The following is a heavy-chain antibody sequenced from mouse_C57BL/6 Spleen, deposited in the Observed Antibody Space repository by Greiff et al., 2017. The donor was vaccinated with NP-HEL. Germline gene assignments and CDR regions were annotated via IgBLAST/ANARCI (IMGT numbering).Heavy chain of an antibody. CDR3: VSPYDYDEGFAY. CDR1: GFSFNTYA. Sequence: EVQLVESGGGLVQPKGSLKLSCAASGFSFNTYAMNWVRQAPGKGVEWVARIRSKSNNYATYYADSVKDRFTISRYDSESMLYLQMNNLKTEDKAMYYCVSPYDYDEGFAYWGQGTLVTVSA. J-gene: IGHJ3*01. CDR2: IRSKSNNYAT. V-gene: IGHV10-1*01. D-gene: IGHD2-4*01.